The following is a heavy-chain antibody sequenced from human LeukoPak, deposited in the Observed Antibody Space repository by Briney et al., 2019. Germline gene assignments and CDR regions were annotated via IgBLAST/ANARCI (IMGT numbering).Heavy chain of an antibody. CDR1: GFTFSSYS. J-gene: IGHJ4*02. CDR2: ISSSSSTI. D-gene: IGHD3-16*02. CDR3: ARDLKITFGGVINSNDY. Sequence: GESLRLSCAVSGFTFSSYSMNWVRQAPGKGLEWVSYISSSSSTIYYADSVKGRFTISRDNAKNSLYLQMNILRAEDTAVYYCARDLKITFGGVINSNDYWGQGTLVTVSS. V-gene: IGHV3-48*04.